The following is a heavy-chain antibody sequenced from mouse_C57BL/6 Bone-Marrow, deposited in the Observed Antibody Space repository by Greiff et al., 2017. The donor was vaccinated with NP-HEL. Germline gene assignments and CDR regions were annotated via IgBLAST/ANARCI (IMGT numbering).Heavy chain of an antibody. J-gene: IGHJ2*01. V-gene: IGHV1-69*01. CDR1: GYTFTSYW. D-gene: IGHD1-1*01. CDR2: IDPSDSYT. Sequence: QVQLQQPGAELVMPGASVKLSCKASGYTFTSYWMHWVKQRPGQGLEWIGEIDPSDSYTNYNQKFKGKSTLTVDKSSSTAYMQLSSLTSEDSAGYYCARTTAVVGCDYWGQGTTLTVTS. CDR3: ARTTAVVGCDY.